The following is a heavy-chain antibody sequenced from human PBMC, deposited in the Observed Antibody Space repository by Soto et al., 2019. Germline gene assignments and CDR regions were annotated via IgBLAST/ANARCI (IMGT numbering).Heavy chain of an antibody. V-gene: IGHV3-23*01. D-gene: IGHD6-6*01. CDR2: ISGSGGST. Sequence: GGSLRLSCAASGFTFSSYAMSWVRQAPGKGLKWVSAISGSGGSTYYADSVKGRFTISRDNSKNTLYLQMNSLRAEDTAVYYCAKDHIAARRLDYYYGMDVWGQGTTVTVSS. CDR1: GFTFSSYA. CDR3: AKDHIAARRLDYYYGMDV. J-gene: IGHJ6*02.